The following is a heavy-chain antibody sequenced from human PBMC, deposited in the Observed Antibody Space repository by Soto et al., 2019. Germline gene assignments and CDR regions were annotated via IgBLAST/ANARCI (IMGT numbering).Heavy chain of an antibody. J-gene: IGHJ4*02. CDR1: GFTFSNYW. CDR3: ACSRRPVSLGPKGAIDY. CDR2: FDTDGSTT. V-gene: IGHV3-74*01. Sequence: GGSLRLSIATSGFTFSNYWMHWFRQVPGRGLVWVSRFDTDGSTTSYADFAKGRFTISRDNAKSTLSLQMNSLRAEDTAIYYCACSRRPVSLGPKGAIDYWGQGTLVTVSS. D-gene: IGHD2-15*01.